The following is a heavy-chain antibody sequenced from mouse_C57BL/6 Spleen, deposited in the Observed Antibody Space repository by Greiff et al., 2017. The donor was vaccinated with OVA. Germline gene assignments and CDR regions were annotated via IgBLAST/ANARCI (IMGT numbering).Heavy chain of an antibody. J-gene: IGHJ2*01. D-gene: IGHD1-1*01. CDR3: ARDYGY. V-gene: IGHV3-6*01. Sequence: EVHLVESGPGLVKPSQSLSLTCSVTGYSITSGYYWNWLRQFPGNKLEWMGYISYDGSNKYNPSLKNRISITRDTSKNHFFLKLNSVTTEDTATYYCARDYGYWGQGTTLTVSS. CDR2: ISYDGSN. CDR1: GYSITSGYY.